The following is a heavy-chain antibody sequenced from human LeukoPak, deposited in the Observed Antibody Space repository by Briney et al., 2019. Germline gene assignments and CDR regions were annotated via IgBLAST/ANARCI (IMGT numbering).Heavy chain of an antibody. V-gene: IGHV3-21*04. CDR1: GFTFSSYS. Sequence: GGSLRLSCAASGFTFSSYSMNWVRQAPGKGLEWVSSISSSSSYIYYADSVKGRFTISRDNAKNSLYLQMNSLRAEDTAVYYCARVGRGYYDSSGYYPLEYYFDYWGQGTLVTVSS. J-gene: IGHJ4*02. CDR3: ARVGRGYYDSSGYYPLEYYFDY. CDR2: ISSSSSYI. D-gene: IGHD3-22*01.